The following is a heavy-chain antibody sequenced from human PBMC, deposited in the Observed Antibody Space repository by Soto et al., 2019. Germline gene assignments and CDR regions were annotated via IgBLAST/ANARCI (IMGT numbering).Heavy chain of an antibody. D-gene: IGHD4-17*01. CDR1: GGSISSSNW. J-gene: IGHJ3*02. Sequence: QVQLQESGPGLVKPSGTLSLTCAVSGGSISSSNWWSWVRQPLGKGLAWIGEIYHSGSTNYNPSLNSRVTISVDKSKNQFSLKLSSVTAADTAVYYCARGYGDYGGRYAFDIWGQGTMVTVSS. CDR3: ARGYGDYGGRYAFDI. CDR2: IYHSGST. V-gene: IGHV4-4*02.